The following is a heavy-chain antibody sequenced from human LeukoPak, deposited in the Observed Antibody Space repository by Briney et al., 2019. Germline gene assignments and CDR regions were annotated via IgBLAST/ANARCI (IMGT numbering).Heavy chain of an antibody. Sequence: SGTLSLTCAVYIGSFSGYYWSWIRQPPGKGLEWIGEINHSGSTNYNPSLESRVTMSRDTSKNQFSLNLNSVTAADTAVYFCSRGLDSRKLGYWGQGILVTVSS. D-gene: IGHD3-22*01. CDR1: IGSFSGYY. V-gene: IGHV4-34*01. CDR3: SRGLDSRKLGY. CDR2: INHSGST. J-gene: IGHJ4*02.